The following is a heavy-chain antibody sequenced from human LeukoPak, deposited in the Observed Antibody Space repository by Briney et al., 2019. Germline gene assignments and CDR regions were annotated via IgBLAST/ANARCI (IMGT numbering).Heavy chain of an antibody. J-gene: IGHJ4*02. D-gene: IGHD2-8*02. CDR2: IFPSGGEI. CDR1: GFTFSTCA. CDR3: ATYRQVLLPFES. V-gene: IGHV3-23*01. Sequence: GGSLRLSCAASGFTFSTCAMIWVRQPPGKGQEWVSSIFPSGGEIHYADSVRGRFTISRDNSKSTLSLQMNSLRAEDTAIYYCATYRQVLLPFESWGQGTLVTVSS.